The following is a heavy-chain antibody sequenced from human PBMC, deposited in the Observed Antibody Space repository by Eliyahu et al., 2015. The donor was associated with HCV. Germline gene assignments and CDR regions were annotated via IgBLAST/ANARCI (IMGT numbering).Heavy chain of an antibody. D-gene: IGHD1-26*01. CDR2: IYYSGST. CDR3: ARVGGRREYFDY. Sequence: QLQLQESGPGLVKPSETLSLTCTVSGXSISSSSYYWGWIRQPPGKGLEWIGSIYYSGSTYYNPSLKSRVTISVDTSKNQFSLKLSSVTAADTAVYYCARVGGRREYFDYWGQGTLVTVSS. V-gene: IGHV4-39*01. CDR1: GXSISSSSYY. J-gene: IGHJ4*02.